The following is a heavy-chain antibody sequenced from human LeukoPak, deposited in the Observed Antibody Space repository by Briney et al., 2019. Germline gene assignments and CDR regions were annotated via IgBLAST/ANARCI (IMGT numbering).Heavy chain of an antibody. Sequence: GGSLRLSCVDSGFTVSSNYMSWVRQAPGKGLEWVSVIYSGGSTYYADSVKGRFTISKDNSKNTLYLQMNSLRAEDTAVYYCAKVAVEYYYGSGSFDYWGQGTLVTVSS. D-gene: IGHD3-10*01. CDR1: GFTVSSNY. V-gene: IGHV3-66*02. CDR2: IYSGGST. J-gene: IGHJ4*02. CDR3: AKVAVEYYYGSGSFDY.